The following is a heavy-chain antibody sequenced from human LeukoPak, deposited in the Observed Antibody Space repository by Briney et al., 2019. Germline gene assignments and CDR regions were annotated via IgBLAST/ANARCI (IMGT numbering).Heavy chain of an antibody. Sequence: WGSLRLSCAASGFTFSSYEMNWVRQAPGKGLEWVSYISSSGSTIYYADSVKGRFTISRDNSKNTLYLQMNSLRAEDTAVYYCAKDRAIVVVPAAISSFDYWGQGTLVTVSS. D-gene: IGHD2-2*01. J-gene: IGHJ4*02. V-gene: IGHV3-48*03. CDR3: AKDRAIVVVPAAISSFDY. CDR2: ISSSGSTI. CDR1: GFTFSSYE.